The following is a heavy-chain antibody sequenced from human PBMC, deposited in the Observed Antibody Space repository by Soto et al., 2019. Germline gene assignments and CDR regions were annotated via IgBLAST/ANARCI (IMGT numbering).Heavy chain of an antibody. Sequence: QVQLVQSGAEVKKPGASVKVSCKTSGYTFTDFYMHWVRQAPGQGLEWMGWINPNSGGTKYAQNFQGWVTVTRDTSISTAYMELSRLRSDDTAVYYCAPSRTSIAVAGETEFYFDSWCQGTLVTVSS. CDR1: GYTFTDFY. V-gene: IGHV1-2*04. J-gene: IGHJ4*02. CDR2: INPNSGGT. D-gene: IGHD6-19*01. CDR3: APSRTSIAVAGETEFYFDS.